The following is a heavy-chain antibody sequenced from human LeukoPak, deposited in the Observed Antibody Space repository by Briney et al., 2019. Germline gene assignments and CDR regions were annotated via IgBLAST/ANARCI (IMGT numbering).Heavy chain of an antibody. Sequence: GGSPRLSCAASGFTFSSYGMSWGRQAPGRGREWGSGISGSGGSTYVADSVKGRVTGARDNSKNTRYLQMNSLRADATAVYYCAKDRPTVYSSSWLHFLDSWGQGTLVTVSS. D-gene: IGHD6-13*01. J-gene: IGHJ4*02. V-gene: IGHV3-23*01. CDR2: ISGSGGST. CDR1: GFTFSSYG. CDR3: AKDRPTVYSSSWLHFLDS.